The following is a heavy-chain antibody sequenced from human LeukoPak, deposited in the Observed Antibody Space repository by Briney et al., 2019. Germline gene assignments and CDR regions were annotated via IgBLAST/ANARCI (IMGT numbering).Heavy chain of an antibody. D-gene: IGHD5-18*01. J-gene: IGHJ4*02. V-gene: IGHV4-34*01. Sequence: SETLSLTCRVYGGPFSGYYWSWIRQPPGKGLEWIGEINHSGNIKYNPSLERRVIMSLDTSKNHFSLKLSSVTAADTGVYYCAKYRYGYMGMDSWGQGTQVTVSS. CDR3: AKYRYGYMGMDS. CDR2: INHSGNI. CDR1: GGPFSGYY.